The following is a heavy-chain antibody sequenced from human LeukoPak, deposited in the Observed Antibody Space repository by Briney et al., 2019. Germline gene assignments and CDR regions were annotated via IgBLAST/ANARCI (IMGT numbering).Heavy chain of an antibody. CDR2: LYSSGDT. CDR1: GGSISSYY. CDR3: ARDFYGTQYYFDY. Sequence: PSETLSLTCIVSGGSISSYYWSWIRQPAGKGLEWIGRLYSSGDTNYNPSLKSRVTISVDTSKNQFSLKLSSVTAADTAVYYCARDFYGTQYYFDYWGQGTLVTVSS. J-gene: IGHJ4*02. D-gene: IGHD2/OR15-2a*01. V-gene: IGHV4-4*07.